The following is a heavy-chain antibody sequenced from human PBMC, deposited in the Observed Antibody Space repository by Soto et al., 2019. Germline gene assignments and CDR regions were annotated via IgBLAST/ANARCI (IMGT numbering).Heavy chain of an antibody. V-gene: IGHV3-23*01. CDR2: IRGSGGST. CDR1: GFTFSEHY. Sequence: GGSLRLSCAASGFTFSEHYVSWVRQAPGKGLEWVSAIRGSGGSTYYADSVKGRFTISRDNSKNTLYLQMNSLRAEDTAVYHCARLECSGGSCYSGRLIDYHQYYMDVWGKGTTVTVSS. D-gene: IGHD2-15*01. CDR3: ARLECSGGSCYSGRLIDYHQYYMDV. J-gene: IGHJ6*03.